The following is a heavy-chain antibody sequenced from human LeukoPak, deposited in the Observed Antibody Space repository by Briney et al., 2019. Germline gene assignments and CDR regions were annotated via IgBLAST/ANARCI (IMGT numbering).Heavy chain of an antibody. V-gene: IGHV4-34*01. CDR2: INHTGST. D-gene: IGHD3-10*01. CDR1: GESFSGYY. CDR3: ARNPVRARGALHYYYYMDV. J-gene: IGHJ6*03. Sequence: SGTLSLTCAVYGESFSGYYWNWIRQPPGKGLEWIGEINHTGSTNYNPSLKSRVTISLDTSKNQFSLRLTSVTAADTAVYYCARNPVRARGALHYYYYMDVWGKGTTVTISS.